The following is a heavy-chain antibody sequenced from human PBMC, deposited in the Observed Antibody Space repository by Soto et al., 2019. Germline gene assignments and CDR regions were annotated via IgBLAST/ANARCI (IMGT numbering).Heavy chain of an antibody. CDR2: IYFDGITT. CDR3: ARGGAMEVDY. V-gene: IGHV3-74*01. J-gene: IGHJ4*02. CDR1: GVTFNTHW. D-gene: IGHD1-1*01. Sequence: GSLRLSCTASGVTFNTHWSHWVRQAPGKGLGWVSRIYFDGITTNYADSVKGRLTVSRDNAKNTVYLHVNTLRDEDTAVYYCARGGAMEVDYWGQGTLVTVYS.